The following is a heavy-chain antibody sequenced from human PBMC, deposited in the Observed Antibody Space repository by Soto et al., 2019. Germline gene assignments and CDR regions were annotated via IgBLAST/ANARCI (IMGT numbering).Heavy chain of an antibody. CDR3: ARDRGNHAHDYYINAHDV. CDR1: GFTFRTYT. D-gene: IGHD3-10*01. J-gene: IGHJ6*02. V-gene: IGHV3-21*01. Sequence: EVQLVESGGGLVKPGGSLRLSCISSGFTFRTYTMNWVRQAPGKGLEWVSGIRGFSPYTFYAESVKGRITISRDNAKNPLVLQMNHLEAGDTAGYFCARDRGNHAHDYYINAHDVWGQGTTVTVSS. CDR2: IRGFSPYT.